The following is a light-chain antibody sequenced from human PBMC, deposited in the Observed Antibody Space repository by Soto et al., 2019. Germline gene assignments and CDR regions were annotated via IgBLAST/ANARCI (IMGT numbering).Light chain of an antibody. J-gene: IGLJ1*01. CDR3: SSYTSSTSLLI. V-gene: IGLV2-14*01. CDR2: EVS. Sequence: QSVLTQPASVSGSPGQSITISCTGTSSDVGGYNYVSWYQQHPGKAPKLMIYEVSNRPSGVSNRFSASKSANTASLTISGLQADDEADYYCSSYTSSTSLLIFGAGTKLTVL. CDR1: SSDVGGYNY.